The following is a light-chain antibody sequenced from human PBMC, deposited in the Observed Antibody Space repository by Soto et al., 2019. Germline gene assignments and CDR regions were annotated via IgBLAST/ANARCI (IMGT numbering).Light chain of an antibody. V-gene: IGKV3-11*01. J-gene: IGKJ2*01. CDR1: QSVSTY. CDR3: QQRSTWAYT. CDR2: DAS. Sequence: EIVLTQSPATLSLSPGERATLSCRASQSVSTYVAWYQQKPGQAPRLLIFDASTRATGIPARFSGSGSGTDFTLTISSLEPEDFAVYYCQQRSTWAYTFGQGTKVDIK.